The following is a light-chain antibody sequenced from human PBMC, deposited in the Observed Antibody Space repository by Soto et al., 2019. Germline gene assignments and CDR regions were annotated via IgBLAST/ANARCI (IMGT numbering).Light chain of an antibody. J-gene: IGKJ1*01. CDR1: QSVSSNY. CDR3: EQYGSSPRT. CDR2: GIS. Sequence: EIVMTQSPATLSVSPGERATLSCRASQSVSSNYFAWYQQKPGQAPRLLIYGISIRATGIPDRFGGSGSGTDFTLTISRLEPEDFAVYYCEQYGSSPRTFGQGTKVDIK. V-gene: IGKV3-20*01.